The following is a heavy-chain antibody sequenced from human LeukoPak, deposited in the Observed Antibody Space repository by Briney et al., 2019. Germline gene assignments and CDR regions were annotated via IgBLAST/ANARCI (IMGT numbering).Heavy chain of an antibody. CDR1: GFTFSSYA. V-gene: IGHV3-30*04. CDR2: ISYDGSNK. J-gene: IGHJ6*03. D-gene: IGHD6-13*01. Sequence: GRSLRLSCAASGFTFSSYAMHWVRQAPGKGLEWVAVISYDGSNKYYADSVKGRFTISRDNAKNSLYLQMNSLRAEDTAVYYCARVRAAAGNFYYYYMDVWGKGTTVTISS. CDR3: ARVRAAAGNFYYYYMDV.